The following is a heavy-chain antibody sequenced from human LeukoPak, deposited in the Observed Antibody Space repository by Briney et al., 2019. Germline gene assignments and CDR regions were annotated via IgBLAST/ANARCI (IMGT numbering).Heavy chain of an antibody. J-gene: IGHJ5*02. Sequence: PSETLSLTCTVSGGSLSSSNYWGWIRHPPGKGLEWIGSIYYTGTTFYSPSLESRVTMSVDTSKNQFSLKLSSVTAAHTAVYFCARGSVRGEFDPWGQGTLVTVSS. D-gene: IGHD3-10*01. CDR2: IYYTGTT. V-gene: IGHV4-39*07. CDR3: ARGSVRGEFDP. CDR1: GGSLSSSNY.